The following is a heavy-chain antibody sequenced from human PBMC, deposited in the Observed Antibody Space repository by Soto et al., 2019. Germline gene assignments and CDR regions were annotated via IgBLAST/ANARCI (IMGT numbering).Heavy chain of an antibody. J-gene: IGHJ6*02. CDR2: INPRGGST. Sequence: ASVKVSCKASGYTLNTYYMHWVRQAPGQGPEWMGIINPRGGSTTYTQNFQDRVTMTRDTSSSTVYMELSSLRSEDTAVYYCARGGGFSPYYYNLDVWGQGTTVTVSS. CDR1: GYTLNTYY. V-gene: IGHV1-46*02. CDR3: ARGGGFSPYYYNLDV. D-gene: IGHD2-15*01.